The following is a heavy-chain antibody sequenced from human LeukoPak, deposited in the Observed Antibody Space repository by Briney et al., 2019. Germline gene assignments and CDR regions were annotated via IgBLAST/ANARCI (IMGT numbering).Heavy chain of an antibody. D-gene: IGHD6-19*01. J-gene: IGHJ4*02. CDR3: ARGGPNRSGWTLDH. V-gene: IGHV1-3*04. Sequence: GASVKVSCKASGYTFSNYALHWVRLAPGQRLEWMGWLNNDNGNTESSQKFQGRVTITWDTSATTAYMELNSLSSEDTAVYYCARGGPNRSGWTLDHWGQGTLVTVSS. CDR1: GYTFSNYA. CDR2: LNNDNGNT.